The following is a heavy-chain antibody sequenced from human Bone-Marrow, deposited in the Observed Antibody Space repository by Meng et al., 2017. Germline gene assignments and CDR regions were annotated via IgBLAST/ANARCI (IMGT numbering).Heavy chain of an antibody. V-gene: IGHV4-30-4*01. D-gene: IGHD3-22*01. CDR1: GGSISSGDYY. J-gene: IGHJ4*02. Sequence: QVQLQESGPGLVKPSQTLSLTCTVSGGSISSGDYYWTWIRQPPGKGLEWIGYIYYSGSTYYNPSLNSRLTISVDTSKNQFSLKLSSVTAADTAVYYCARGPYYYDSSGPYYFDYWGQGTLVTVSS. CDR3: ARGPYYYDSSGPYYFDY. CDR2: IYYSGST.